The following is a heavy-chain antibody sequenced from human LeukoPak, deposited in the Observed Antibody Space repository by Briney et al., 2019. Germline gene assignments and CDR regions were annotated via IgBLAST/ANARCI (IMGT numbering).Heavy chain of an antibody. CDR1: GFTFSSYS. CDR3: ARGVVVVVAAMYNWFDP. D-gene: IGHD2-15*01. Sequence: GGSLRLSCAASGFTFSSYSMNWVRQAPGKGLEWVSSISSSSSYIYYADSVKGRFTISRDNAKNSLYLQMNSLRAEDTAVYYCARGVVVVVAAMYNWFDPWGQGTLVTVSS. CDR2: ISSSSSYI. J-gene: IGHJ5*02. V-gene: IGHV3-21*01.